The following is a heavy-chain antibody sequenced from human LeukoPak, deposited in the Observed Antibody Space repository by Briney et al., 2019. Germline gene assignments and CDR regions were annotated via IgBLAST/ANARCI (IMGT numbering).Heavy chain of an antibody. V-gene: IGHV1-18*01. CDR2: ISAYNGNT. CDR3: ARPPREWSKPPYFDY. D-gene: IGHD3-3*01. CDR1: GYTFTSYG. Sequence: ASVKVSCKASGYTFTSYGISWVRQAPGQGLEWMGWISAYNGNTNYAQKLQGRVTMTTDTSTSTAYMELRSLRSDDTAVYYCARPPREWSKPPYFDYWGQGTLVTVSS. J-gene: IGHJ4*02.